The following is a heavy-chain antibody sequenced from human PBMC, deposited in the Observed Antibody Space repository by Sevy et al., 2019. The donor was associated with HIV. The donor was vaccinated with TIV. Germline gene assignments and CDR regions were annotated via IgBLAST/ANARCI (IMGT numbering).Heavy chain of an antibody. D-gene: IGHD3-10*01. CDR2: ISSSSSYI. V-gene: IGHV3-21*01. J-gene: IGHJ4*02. CDR1: GFTFSSYS. Sequence: GGSLRLSCAASGFTFSSYSMNWVRQAPGKGLEWVSSISSSSSYIYYANSVKGRFTISRDNAKNSLYLQMNSLRAEDTAVYYCARVGAEEGGYWGQGTLVTVSS. CDR3: ARVGAEEGGY.